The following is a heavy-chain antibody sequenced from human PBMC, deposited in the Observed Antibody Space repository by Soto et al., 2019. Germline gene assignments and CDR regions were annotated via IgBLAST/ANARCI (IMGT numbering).Heavy chain of an antibody. D-gene: IGHD3-16*01. V-gene: IGHV1-69*01. CDR3: ALGDSSDTGDGF. J-gene: IGHJ4*02. CDR2: IMPIVGTA. CDR1: GGTLNTYG. Sequence: QVQLVQYGAEVKKPGSSVKVSCKASGGTLNTYGISWVRQAPGQGLEWMGGIMPIVGTADYAQKFQGRVTITVDESSSTTYMEVSSLRFEDTAVYYCALGDSSDTGDGFWGQGTLVTVSS.